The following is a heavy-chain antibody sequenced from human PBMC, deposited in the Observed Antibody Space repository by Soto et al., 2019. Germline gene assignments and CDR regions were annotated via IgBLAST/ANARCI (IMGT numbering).Heavy chain of an antibody. CDR2: IYSGGNR. Sequence: EVRLVESGGGLVQPGGSLRLSCAVSGFTVNNNYISWVRQAPGQGLEWVSVIYSGGNREYADSVQGRFTVSRDTSRNTVYLQMNSLRVDDTAVYYCTRDSSYYGAGRGVLDYWGQGTLVTVSS. J-gene: IGHJ4*02. V-gene: IGHV3-66*01. CDR1: GFTVNNNY. CDR3: TRDSSYYGAGRGVLDY. D-gene: IGHD3-10*01.